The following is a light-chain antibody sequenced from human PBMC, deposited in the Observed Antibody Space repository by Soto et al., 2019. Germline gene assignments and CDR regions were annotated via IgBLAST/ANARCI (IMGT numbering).Light chain of an antibody. J-gene: IGKJ5*01. CDR3: QHFGSSPPIT. V-gene: IGKV3-20*01. Sequence: EIVLTQYPGTLSLSPGERATLSCRASQSVSSSYLAWYQQKPGQAPRLLIYGASSRATGIPARFSGSGSGTDFTLTISRLEPEDFAVYFCQHFGSSPPITFGQGTRLEIK. CDR1: QSVSSSY. CDR2: GAS.